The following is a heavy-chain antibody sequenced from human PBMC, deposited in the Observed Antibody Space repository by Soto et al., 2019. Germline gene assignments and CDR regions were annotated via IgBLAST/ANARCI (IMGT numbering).Heavy chain of an antibody. CDR3: AIDLSRSGSYYHYYYYYMDV. D-gene: IGHD3-10*01. CDR2: ISGSGGST. CDR1: GFTFSSYA. V-gene: IGHV3-23*01. Sequence: GGSLRLSCAASGFTFSSYAMSWVRQAPGKGLEWVSAISGSGGSTYYADSVKGRFTISRDNSKNTLYLQMNSLRAEDTAVYYCAIDLSRSGSYYHYYYYYMDVWGKGTTVTVSS. J-gene: IGHJ6*03.